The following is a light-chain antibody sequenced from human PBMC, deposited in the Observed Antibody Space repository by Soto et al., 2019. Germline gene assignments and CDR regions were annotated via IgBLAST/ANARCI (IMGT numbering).Light chain of an antibody. CDR3: LSYAGSYTWV. V-gene: IGLV2-8*01. CDR2: EVT. J-gene: IGLJ3*02. CDR1: SSDVGGYNF. Sequence: QSVLTQPPSASGSPGQSVAISCTGTSSDVGGYNFVSWYQQHPGKAPKLMIYEVTKRPSGVPDRFSGSKSGNTASLTVSGLQAEDEADYYCLSYAGSYTWVFGGGTKVTVL.